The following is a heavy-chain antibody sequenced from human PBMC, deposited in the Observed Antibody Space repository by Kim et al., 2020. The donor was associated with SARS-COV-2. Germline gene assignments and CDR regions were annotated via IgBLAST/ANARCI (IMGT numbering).Heavy chain of an antibody. Sequence: SETLSLTCTVSGGSISSSSYYWGWIRQPPGKGLEWIGSIYYSGSTYYNPSLKSRVTISVDTSKNQFSLKLSSVTAADTAVYYCARPKKRRATSGFDYWGQGTLVTVSS. CDR3: ARPKKRRATSGFDY. CDR2: IYYSGST. V-gene: IGHV4-39*01. D-gene: IGHD1-26*01. CDR1: GGSISSSSYY. J-gene: IGHJ4*02.